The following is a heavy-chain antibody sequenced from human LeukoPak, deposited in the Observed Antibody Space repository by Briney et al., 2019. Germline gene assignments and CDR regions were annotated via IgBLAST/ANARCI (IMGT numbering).Heavy chain of an antibody. D-gene: IGHD3-22*01. J-gene: IGHJ4*02. CDR2: INHSGST. V-gene: IGHV4-34*01. Sequence: SETLSLTCAVYGGSFSGYYWSWIRQPPGKGLEWIGEINHSGSTNYNPSLKSRVTISVDTSKNQFSLKLSSVTAADTAVYYCARGYQAPYYYDSSGYYYWGSYWGQETLVTVSS. CDR1: GGSFSGYY. CDR3: ARGYQAPYYYDSSGYYYWGSY.